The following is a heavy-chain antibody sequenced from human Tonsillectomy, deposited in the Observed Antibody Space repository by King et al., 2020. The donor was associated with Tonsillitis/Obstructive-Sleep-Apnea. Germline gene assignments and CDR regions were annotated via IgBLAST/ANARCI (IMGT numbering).Heavy chain of an antibody. Sequence: AQLVQSGSELKKPGASVKVSCQASGYTFTSYAMNWVRQAPGQGLEWMGWINTNTGRPTYAQGFTGRFVFSLDTSVSTAYLQISSLKAEDTAVYYCARDISSGWSRNDAFDIWGQGTMVTVSS. V-gene: IGHV7-4-1*02. D-gene: IGHD6-19*01. CDR2: INTNTGRP. J-gene: IGHJ3*02. CDR3: ARDISSGWSRNDAFDI. CDR1: GYTFTSYA.